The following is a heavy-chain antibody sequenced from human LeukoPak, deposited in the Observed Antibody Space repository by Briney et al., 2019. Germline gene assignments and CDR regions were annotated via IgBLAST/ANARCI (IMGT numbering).Heavy chain of an antibody. V-gene: IGHV3-11*01. CDR3: ARDQYYYDSSDRDAFDI. Sequence: PGGSLRLSCAASGFTFSDYYMNWIRQAPGKGLEWVSYISSSGSTIYYADSVKGRFTISRDNAKNSLYLQMNSLRAEDTAVYYCARDQYYYDSSDRDAFDIWGQGIMVTVSS. CDR1: GFTFSDYY. D-gene: IGHD3-22*01. CDR2: ISSSGSTI. J-gene: IGHJ3*02.